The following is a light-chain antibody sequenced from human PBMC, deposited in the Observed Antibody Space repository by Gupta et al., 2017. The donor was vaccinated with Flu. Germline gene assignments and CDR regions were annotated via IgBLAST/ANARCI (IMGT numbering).Light chain of an antibody. V-gene: IGLV2-14*01. CDR1: YSDVGHQND. CDR2: EVY. CDR3: ASYKKTGVRV. J-gene: IGLJ3*02. Sequence: SITISSAGAYSDVGHQNDVSWYQQQPGTAPMLICEEVYNRPSGVSSRSAASKSGKTDLINISGHQAEDDAYYSCASYKKTGVRVFGGGTKVTVL.